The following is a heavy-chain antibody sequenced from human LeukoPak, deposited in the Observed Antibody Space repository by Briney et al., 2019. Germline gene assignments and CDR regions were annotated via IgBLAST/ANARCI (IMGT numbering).Heavy chain of an antibody. CDR2: ILQDGNEK. Sequence: GRSLRLSCAASGFSFRSYAMHWVRQAPGKGLEWVAVILQDGNEKYYTDSVKGRFTISRDNSMSTLYLQMNTLRGEDTAIYYCARERCVVGACGAFDVWGQGTMATVSS. CDR3: ARERCVVGACGAFDV. D-gene: IGHD1-26*01. CDR1: GFSFRSYA. V-gene: IGHV3-30*04. J-gene: IGHJ3*01.